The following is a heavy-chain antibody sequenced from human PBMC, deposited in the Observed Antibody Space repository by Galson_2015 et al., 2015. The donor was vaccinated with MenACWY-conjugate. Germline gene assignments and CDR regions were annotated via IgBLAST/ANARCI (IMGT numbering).Heavy chain of an antibody. Sequence: SLRLSCAASGFTFSNYWMTWVRQAPGKGLEWLTKIKEDGTDKYYVDSVRGRFTISRDNAKNSLYLQMNSLRDDDTAVYYCARDKVPMARIRRDEYWGQGTLVTVSS. CDR3: ARDKVPMARIRRDEY. V-gene: IGHV3-7*03. J-gene: IGHJ4*02. D-gene: IGHD5-24*01. CDR2: IKEDGTDK. CDR1: GFTFSNYW.